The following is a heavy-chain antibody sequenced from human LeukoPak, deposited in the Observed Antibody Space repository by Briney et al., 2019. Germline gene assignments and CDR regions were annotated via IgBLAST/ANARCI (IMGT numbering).Heavy chain of an antibody. J-gene: IGHJ3*02. V-gene: IGHV1-18*01. CDR1: GYTFTSYG. Sequence: EASVKVSCKASGYTFTSYGISWVRQAPGQGLEWMGWISAYNGNTNYAQKLQGRVTMTTDTSTSTAYMGLRSLRSDDTAVYYCAREGTYYYDSSGYYPDAFDIWGQGTMVTVSS. CDR3: AREGTYYYDSSGYYPDAFDI. D-gene: IGHD3-22*01. CDR2: ISAYNGNT.